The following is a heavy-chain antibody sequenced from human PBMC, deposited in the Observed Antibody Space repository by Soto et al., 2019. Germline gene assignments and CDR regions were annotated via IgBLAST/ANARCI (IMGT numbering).Heavy chain of an antibody. CDR2: INHSGST. D-gene: IGHD2-15*01. J-gene: IGHJ6*02. V-gene: IGHV4-34*01. CDR3: AGFLKDIVVVIAATRIDGMDV. Sequence: SETLSLTCAVYGGSFSGYYWSWIRQPPGKGLEWIGEINHSGSTNYNPSLKSRVTISVDTSKNQFSLKLSSVTAADTAVYYCAGFLKDIVVVIAATRIDGMDVWGQGTTVTSP. CDR1: GGSFSGYY.